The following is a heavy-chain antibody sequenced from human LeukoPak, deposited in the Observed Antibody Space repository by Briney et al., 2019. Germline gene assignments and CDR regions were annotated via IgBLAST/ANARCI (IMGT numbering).Heavy chain of an antibody. D-gene: IGHD3-3*01. CDR1: GFTFSSYA. CDR3: ARVDPRRAVVLENDAFDI. CDR2: IDSDGRRT. Sequence: PGGSLRLSCAASGFTFSSYAMSWVRQAPGKGLVWVSGIDSDGRRTRYADSVKGRFTISRDNAKNTLYLQMNSLRAEDTAVYYCARVDPRRAVVLENDAFDIWGQGTMVTVSS. J-gene: IGHJ3*02. V-gene: IGHV3-74*01.